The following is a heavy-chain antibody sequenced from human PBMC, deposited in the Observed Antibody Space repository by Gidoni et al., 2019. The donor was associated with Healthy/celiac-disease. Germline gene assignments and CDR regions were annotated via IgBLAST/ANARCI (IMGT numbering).Heavy chain of an antibody. CDR3: ARDNWFDP. V-gene: IGHV4-34*01. CDR2: INHSGST. J-gene: IGHJ5*02. CDR1: GGSFSGYY. Sequence: QVQLQQWGAGLLKPSETLSLTCAVYGGSFSGYYWSWIRQPPGKGLEWIGEINHSGSTNYNPSLKSRVTISVDTSKNQFSLKLSSVTAGDTAVYYCARDNWFDPGGQGTLVTVSS.